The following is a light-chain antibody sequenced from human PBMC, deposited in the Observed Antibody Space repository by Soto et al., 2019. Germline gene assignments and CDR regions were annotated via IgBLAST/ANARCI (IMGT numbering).Light chain of an antibody. CDR2: AAS. CDR3: QQLSTYPLT. V-gene: IGKV1-9*01. J-gene: IGKJ4*01. CDR1: QDIAIY. Sequence: IQLTQSPSSLSASVGDRVTITCRASQDIAIYLAWYQQKPGEAPKLLIYAASTLYGGVPSRFSGSGSGTDFTLTISSLQPEDFATYYCQQLSTYPLTFGGGTKVDIK.